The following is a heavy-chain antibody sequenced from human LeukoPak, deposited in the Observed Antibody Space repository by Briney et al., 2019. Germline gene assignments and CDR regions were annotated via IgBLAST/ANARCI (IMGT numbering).Heavy chain of an antibody. J-gene: IGHJ4*02. V-gene: IGHV4-39*07. CDR2: IYHSGNT. Sequence: PSETLSLTCTVSGGSISSSSYYWGWIRQPPGKGLEWIGNIYHSGNTYYSPSLKSRATISVDTSKNQFSLKLSSVTAADTAVYYCAREGDNSGYSFDYWGQGTLVTVSS. CDR3: AREGDNSGYSFDY. CDR1: GGSISSSSYY. D-gene: IGHD3-22*01.